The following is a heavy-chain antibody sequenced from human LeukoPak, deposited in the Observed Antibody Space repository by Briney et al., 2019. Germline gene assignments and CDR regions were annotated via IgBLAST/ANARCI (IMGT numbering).Heavy chain of an antibody. J-gene: IGHJ6*03. D-gene: IGHD1-1*01. Sequence: QPGRSLRLSCTASGFTFSNYAMYWVRQAPGKGLEWVALISYDDGSEKHYGDSVKGRFTISRDNSKNTLYLQMNSLRPDDTAVYYCAXXXXXXXXGXXGNANYFSYFMNVWGTGTTVIVSS. CDR1: GFTFSNYA. V-gene: IGHV3-30*04. CDR2: ISYDDGSEK. CDR3: AXXXXXXXXGXXGNANYFSYFMNV.